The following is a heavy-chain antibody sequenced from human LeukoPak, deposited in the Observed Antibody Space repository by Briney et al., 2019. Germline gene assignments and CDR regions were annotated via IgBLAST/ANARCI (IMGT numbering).Heavy chain of an antibody. CDR3: AREGYCSGGSCYGWFDP. V-gene: IGHV4-59*01. D-gene: IGHD2-15*01. Sequence: PSETLSLTGTGSGGSISRYYWSWLRQPPGQGLEGIGYIYYRGSTNYNPSLRSRVTISVDTSKNQFSLKLTSVTAADTAVYYCAREGYCSGGSCYGWFDPWGQGTLVTVSS. CDR1: GGSISRYY. CDR2: IYYRGST. J-gene: IGHJ5*02.